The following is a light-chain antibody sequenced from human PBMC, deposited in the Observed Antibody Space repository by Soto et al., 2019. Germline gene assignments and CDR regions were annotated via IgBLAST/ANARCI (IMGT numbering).Light chain of an antibody. CDR3: SSYAGSNNVV. Sequence: QSALTQPPSASGSPGQSVTISCTGTSSDVGGHNYVSWYQQYPGKAPKLMISEVSKRPSGVPDRFSGSKSGNTASLTVSGLQAEDEADYYCSSYAGSNNVVFGGGTQLTVL. CDR2: EVS. J-gene: IGLJ2*01. V-gene: IGLV2-8*01. CDR1: SSDVGGHNY.